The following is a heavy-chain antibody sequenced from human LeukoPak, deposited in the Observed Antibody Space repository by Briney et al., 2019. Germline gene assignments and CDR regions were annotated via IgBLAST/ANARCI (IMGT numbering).Heavy chain of an antibody. CDR2: ISSSGRI. CDR3: ARDGNFDI. CDR1: GFTFSGYS. V-gene: IGHV3-11*04. Sequence: GGSLRLSCAASGFTFSGYSMTWIRQAPGRGLEWVSHISSSGRIYADSVKGRFTISRDNAKNSLYLQMNSLRAEDTAVYYCARDGNFDIWGQGTMVTVS. J-gene: IGHJ3*02.